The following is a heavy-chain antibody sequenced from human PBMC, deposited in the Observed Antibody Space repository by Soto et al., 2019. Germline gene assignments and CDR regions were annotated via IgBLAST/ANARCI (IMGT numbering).Heavy chain of an antibody. CDR3: ARSRSYYVEDFQK. D-gene: IGHD1-26*01. Sequence: SETLSLTCSVSGVTMSYGGYSWSWIRQHPGKGLEWIGYIYYSGLTSYNPSLKSRVTISRATSKNQFYLKLSSVTAADTAVYYCARSRSYYVEDFQKWGQGTLVTVSS. V-gene: IGHV4-31*03. CDR1: GVTMSYGGYS. J-gene: IGHJ1*01. CDR2: IYYSGLT.